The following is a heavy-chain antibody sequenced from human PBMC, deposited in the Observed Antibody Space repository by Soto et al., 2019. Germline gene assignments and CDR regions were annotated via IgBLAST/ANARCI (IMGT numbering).Heavy chain of an antibody. D-gene: IGHD2-2*01. CDR3: AKDNPRSEIVVVPAASNWFDP. V-gene: IGHV3-74*03. Sequence: GGSLRLSCAASGFTFSGHWMHWVRQVPRKGLEWVSRINTDGGSSAYADSVKGRFTISRDNAKNTLYLQMKGLRAEDTAVYYCAKDNPRSEIVVVPAASNWFDPCGQGTLVTVSS. CDR2: INTDGGSS. J-gene: IGHJ5*02. CDR1: GFTFSGHW.